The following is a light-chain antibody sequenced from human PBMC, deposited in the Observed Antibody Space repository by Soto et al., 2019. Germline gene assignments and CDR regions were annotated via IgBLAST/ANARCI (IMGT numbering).Light chain of an antibody. CDR1: SSDIGSYNR. V-gene: IGLV2-11*01. CDR3: AAWDDSLNGLV. CDR2: GVT. Sequence: QSALTQPRSVSGSPGQSVTISCTGTSSDIGSYNRVSWFQQPPGEAPKLIIYGVTKRPSGVPDRFSGSKSGTSASLAISGLQSEDEADYYCAAWDDSLNGLVFGGGTKLTVL. J-gene: IGLJ2*01.